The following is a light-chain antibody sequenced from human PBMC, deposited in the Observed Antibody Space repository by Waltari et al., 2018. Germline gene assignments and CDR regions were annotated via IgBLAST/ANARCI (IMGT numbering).Light chain of an antibody. J-gene: IGLJ2*01. V-gene: IGLV3-1*01. CDR3: QAWDSSTAVV. CDR2: QDS. Sequence: QKPGHSPRLVIYQDSNPTSWIPLLFSGANSENTATLTISGTQAMDEADYYCQAWDSSTAVVFGGGTKLTVL.